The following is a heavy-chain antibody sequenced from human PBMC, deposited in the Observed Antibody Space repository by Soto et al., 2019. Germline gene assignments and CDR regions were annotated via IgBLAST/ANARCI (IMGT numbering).Heavy chain of an antibody. CDR2: INPNSGGT. CDR3: ARDPSGGSVTAFDI. Sequence: ASVKVSCKASGYTFTGYYMHWVRQAPGQGLEWMGWINPNSGGTNYAQKFQGWVTMTRDTSISTAYMELSRLRSDDTAVYYCARDPSGGSVTAFDIWGQGTMVTVSS. J-gene: IGHJ3*02. V-gene: IGHV1-2*04. D-gene: IGHD2-15*01. CDR1: GYTFTGYY.